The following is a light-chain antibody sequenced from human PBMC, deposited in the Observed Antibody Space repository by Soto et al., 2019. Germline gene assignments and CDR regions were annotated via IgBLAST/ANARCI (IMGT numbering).Light chain of an antibody. J-gene: IGLJ1*01. Sequence: QSVLTQPASVSGSPGQSITISCTGTSSDVGGYNYVSWYQQHPGEAPKLMIFEVSNRPSGVSNRFSGSKSGNTASLTISGLQAEDEGEYFCSLYTTDSTYVFGPGTKVTVL. CDR1: SSDVGGYNY. CDR2: EVS. CDR3: SLYTTDSTYV. V-gene: IGLV2-14*01.